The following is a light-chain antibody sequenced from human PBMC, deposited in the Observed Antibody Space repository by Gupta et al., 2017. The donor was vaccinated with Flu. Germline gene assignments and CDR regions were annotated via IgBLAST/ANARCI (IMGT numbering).Light chain of an antibody. CDR1: QSLLHYNGYTY. CDR3: VQSRQDPTRT. V-gene: IGKV2-28*01. Sequence: DIVLTQSPLSLPVTPGEPASISCRSSQSLLHYNGYTYLDWYLQKPGQSPQLLIYLGSTRAVGVTDRFRGSGSGTDFTLKISRVEAEDVGVYYCVQSRQDPTRTFGQGTKVEIK. J-gene: IGKJ1*01. CDR2: LGS.